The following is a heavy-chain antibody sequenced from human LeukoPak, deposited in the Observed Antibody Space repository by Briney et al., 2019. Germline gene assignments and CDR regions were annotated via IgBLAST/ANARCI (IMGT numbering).Heavy chain of an antibody. J-gene: IGHJ4*02. CDR1: GFTFSSYG. CDR2: ISYDGSNK. Sequence: SXRXSXAASGFTFSSYGMHWVRQAPGKGLEWVAVISYDGSNKYYADSVKGRFTISRDNSKNTLYLQMNSLRAEDTAVYYCATQGGELITYWGQGTLVTVSS. D-gene: IGHD1-26*01. CDR3: ATQGGELITY. V-gene: IGHV3-30*03.